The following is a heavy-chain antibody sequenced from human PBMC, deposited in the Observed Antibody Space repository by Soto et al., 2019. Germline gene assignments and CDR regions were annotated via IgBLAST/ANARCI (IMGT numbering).Heavy chain of an antibody. Sequence: ASVKVSCKASGYTFTSYYMHWVRQAPGQGLEWMGIINPSGGSTSYAQKFQGRVTMTRDTSTSTVYVELSSLRSEDTAVYYCAREVVVVPAASGGGWFDPWGQGTLVTVSS. CDR1: GYTFTSYY. V-gene: IGHV1-46*01. CDR2: INPSGGST. J-gene: IGHJ5*02. CDR3: AREVVVVPAASGGGWFDP. D-gene: IGHD2-2*01.